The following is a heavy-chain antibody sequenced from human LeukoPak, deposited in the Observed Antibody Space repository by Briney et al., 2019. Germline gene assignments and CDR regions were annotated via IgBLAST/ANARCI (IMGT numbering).Heavy chain of an antibody. CDR1: GFTFSTYA. J-gene: IGHJ4*02. V-gene: IGHV3-30-3*01. CDR2: ISYDGTNK. CDR3: ARALDEGARFDY. Sequence: GWSLRLSCTASGFTFSTYAMHWVRQAPGKGLEWVAVISYDGTNKYYADSMKGRFTISRDNSKNTLYLQMNSLRAEDTAVYYCARALDEGARFDYWGQGTLVTVSS.